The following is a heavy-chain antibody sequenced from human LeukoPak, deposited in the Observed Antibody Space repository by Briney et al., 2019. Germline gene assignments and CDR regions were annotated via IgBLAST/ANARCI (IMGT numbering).Heavy chain of an antibody. D-gene: IGHD2-2*01. V-gene: IGHV4-34*01. J-gene: IGHJ4*02. CDR3: ARGKDVVVPALMGRYFDY. CDR2: INHSGST. Sequence: SETLSLTCAVYGGSFSGYYWSWIRQPPGKGLEWIGEINHSGSTNYNPSLKSRVTISVDTSKNQFSLKLSSETAADTAVYYCARGKDVVVPALMGRYFDYWGQGTLVTVSS. CDR1: GGSFSGYY.